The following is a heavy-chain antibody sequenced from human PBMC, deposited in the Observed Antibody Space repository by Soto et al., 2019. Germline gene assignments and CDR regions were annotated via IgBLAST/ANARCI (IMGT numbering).Heavy chain of an antibody. J-gene: IGHJ3*02. V-gene: IGHV3-21*01. D-gene: IGHD3-22*01. CDR3: ARRTWDSSGALLGDAFDI. Sequence: VQLVESGGGLVKPGGSLRLSCAASGFTFSSYSMNWVRQAPGKGLEWVSSISSSSSYIYYADSVKGRFTISRDNAKNSLYLQMNSLRAEDTAVYYCARRTWDSSGALLGDAFDIWGQGTMVTVSS. CDR2: ISSSSSYI. CDR1: GFTFSSYS.